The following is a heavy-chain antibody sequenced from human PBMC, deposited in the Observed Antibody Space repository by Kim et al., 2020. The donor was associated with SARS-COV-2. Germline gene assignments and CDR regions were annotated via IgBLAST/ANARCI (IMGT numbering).Heavy chain of an antibody. CDR2: INWNGGST. D-gene: IGHD3-10*01. Sequence: GGSLRLSCAASGFTFDDYGMSWVRQAPGKGLEWVSGINWNGGSTGYADSVKGRFTISRDNAKNSLYLQMNSLRAEDTALYHCARSNYYGSGSYYYYFDYWGQGTLVTVSS. V-gene: IGHV3-20*01. J-gene: IGHJ4*02. CDR1: GFTFDDYG. CDR3: ARSNYYGSGSYYYYFDY.